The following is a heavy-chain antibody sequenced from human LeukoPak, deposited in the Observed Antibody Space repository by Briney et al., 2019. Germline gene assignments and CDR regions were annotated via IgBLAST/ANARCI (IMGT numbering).Heavy chain of an antibody. D-gene: IGHD3-9*01. Sequence: PSETLSLTCAVYGGSFSGYYWSWIRQPPGKGLEWIGEINHSGSTNYNPPLKSRVTISVDTSKNQFSLKLSSVTAADTAVYYCARRYDILTGYYLVNWFDPWGQGTLVTVSS. J-gene: IGHJ5*02. V-gene: IGHV4-34*01. CDR2: INHSGST. CDR3: ARRYDILTGYYLVNWFDP. CDR1: GGSFSGYY.